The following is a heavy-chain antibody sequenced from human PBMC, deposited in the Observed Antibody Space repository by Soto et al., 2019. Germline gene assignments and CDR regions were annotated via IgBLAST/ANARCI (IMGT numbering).Heavy chain of an antibody. Sequence: GGSLRLSCSASGFIFRSYAMHWVRQAPGKGLEYVSAISSDGDSTYSADSVKGRFTISRDNSKNTLYLQMSSLRVEDTAVYYCARDGHDSVDLDYWGQGTLVTVSS. J-gene: IGHJ4*02. V-gene: IGHV3-64D*06. CDR2: ISSDGDST. D-gene: IGHD3-3*01. CDR1: GFIFRSYA. CDR3: ARDGHDSVDLDY.